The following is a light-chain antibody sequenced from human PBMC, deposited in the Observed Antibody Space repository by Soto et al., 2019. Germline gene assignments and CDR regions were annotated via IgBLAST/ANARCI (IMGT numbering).Light chain of an antibody. CDR1: QSVSSN. CDR2: GAS. J-gene: IGKJ1*01. V-gene: IGKV3-11*01. Sequence: EIVVTQSPATLSVSPGERATLSCRASQSVSSNLAWYQQKPGQAPRLLINGASTRATGIPARFSGSGSGTDFTLAISSLEPEDFAVYYCQQRSNWPPTFGQGTKVDIK. CDR3: QQRSNWPPT.